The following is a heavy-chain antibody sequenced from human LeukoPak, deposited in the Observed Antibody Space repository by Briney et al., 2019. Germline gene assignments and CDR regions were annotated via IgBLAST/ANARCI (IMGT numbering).Heavy chain of an antibody. CDR2: IYPGDSDT. Sequence: GESLKISCKASGYSFTNYWIAWVRQMSGKGLEMMGIIYPGDSDTTYSPSFQGQVTLSADKSINTAYLQWSSLKASDTAMYFCARPASAGPYFDYWGQGTLVTVSS. D-gene: IGHD6-13*01. V-gene: IGHV5-51*01. J-gene: IGHJ4*02. CDR3: ARPASAGPYFDY. CDR1: GYSFTNYW.